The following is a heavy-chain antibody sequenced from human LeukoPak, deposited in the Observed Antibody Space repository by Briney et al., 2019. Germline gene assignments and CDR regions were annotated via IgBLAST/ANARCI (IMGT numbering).Heavy chain of an antibody. CDR1: GFTFSSYA. CDR3: AREIYYDSSHLDY. V-gene: IGHV3-30-3*01. D-gene: IGHD3-22*01. Sequence: GGSLRLSCAASGFTFSSYAMHWVRQAPGKGLEWVAVISYDGSNKYYADSVKGRFTISRDNSKNTLYLQMNSLRAEDTAVYYCAREIYYDSSHLDYWGQGTLVTVSS. J-gene: IGHJ4*02. CDR2: ISYDGSNK.